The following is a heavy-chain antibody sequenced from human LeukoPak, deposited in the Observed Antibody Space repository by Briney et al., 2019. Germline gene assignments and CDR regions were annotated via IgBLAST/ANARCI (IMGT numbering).Heavy chain of an antibody. CDR1: GGTFSSYA. D-gene: IGHD5-24*01. CDR3: ARSTRDGYNSFDY. Sequence: GASVKVSCKASGGTFSSYAISWVRQAPGQGLEWMGWISAYNGNTNYAQKLQGRVTMTTDTSTSTAYMELRSLRSDDTAVYYCARSTRDGYNSFDYWGQGTLVTVSS. V-gene: IGHV1-18*01. J-gene: IGHJ4*02. CDR2: ISAYNGNT.